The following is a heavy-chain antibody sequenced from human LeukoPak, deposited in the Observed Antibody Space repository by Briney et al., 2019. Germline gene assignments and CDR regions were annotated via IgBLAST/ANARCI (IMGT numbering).Heavy chain of an antibody. CDR3: ARRGSSGRNPGPFDY. D-gene: IGHD1-26*01. CDR1: GGSISSNSYY. J-gene: IGHJ4*02. Sequence: SETLSLTCTVSGGSISSNSYYWGWIRQPPGKGLEWIGNIYYSGSTYYNPPLKSRVTIFVDTSKHHFSLKLSSVTAADTALYYCARRGSSGRNPGPFDYWGQGTLVTVSS. CDR2: IYYSGST. V-gene: IGHV4-39*02.